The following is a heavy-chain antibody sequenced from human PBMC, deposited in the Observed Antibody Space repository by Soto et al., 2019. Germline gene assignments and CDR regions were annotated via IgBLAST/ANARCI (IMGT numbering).Heavy chain of an antibody. CDR2: ILVDGRT. CDR3: AKATATGGGAFDI. V-gene: IGHV3-23*01. J-gene: IGHJ3*02. Sequence: GGSLRLSCAASGFICSSYDMSWVRQAPGKGLEWVSTILVDGRTFYVDSVKGRFTISRDSSQNTVYLQMNSLTAGDTALYHCAKATATGGGAFDICGQGTMVTVSS. D-gene: IGHD2-8*02. CDR1: GFICSSYD.